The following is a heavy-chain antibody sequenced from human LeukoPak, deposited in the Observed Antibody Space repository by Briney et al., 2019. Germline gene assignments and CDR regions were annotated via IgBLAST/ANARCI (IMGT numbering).Heavy chain of an antibody. V-gene: IGHV3-30*02. CDR1: GFTFSSYG. CDR3: SAIYCSSTSCSGNWFDP. Sequence: PGGSLRLSCAASGFTFSSYGMHWVRQAPGKGLEWVAFIRYDGSNKYYADSVKGRFTISRDNSKNTLYLQMNSLRAEDTAVYYCSAIYCSSTSCSGNWFDPWGQGTLVTVSS. D-gene: IGHD2-2*01. CDR2: IRYDGSNK. J-gene: IGHJ5*02.